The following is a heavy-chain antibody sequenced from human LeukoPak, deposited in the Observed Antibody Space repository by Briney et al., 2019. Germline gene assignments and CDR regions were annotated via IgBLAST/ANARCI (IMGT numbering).Heavy chain of an antibody. CDR3: ARDGRVGLFYENWFDP. CDR1: GYTFTGYY. V-gene: IGHV1-2*02. D-gene: IGHD2/OR15-2a*01. Sequence: ASVKVSCKASGYTFTGYYMHWVRQAPGQGLGWMGWINPNSGGTNYAQKFQGRVTMTRDTSISTAYMELSRLRSDDTAVYYCARDGRVGLFYENWFDPWGQGTLVTVSS. CDR2: INPNSGGT. J-gene: IGHJ5*02.